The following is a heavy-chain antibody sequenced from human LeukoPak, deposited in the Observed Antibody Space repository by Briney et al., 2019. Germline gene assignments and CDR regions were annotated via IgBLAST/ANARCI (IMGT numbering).Heavy chain of an antibody. D-gene: IGHD3-22*01. CDR3: AKRSVIRVILVGFHKEAYYFDS. Sequence: GGSLRLSCAVSGITLSNYGMSWVRQAPGKGLEWVAGISDSGGRTNYADSVKGRFTISRDNPKNTLYLQMNSLRAEDTAVYFCAKRSVIRVILVGFHKEAYYFDSWGQGALVTVSS. J-gene: IGHJ4*02. CDR1: GITLSNYG. CDR2: ISDSGGRT. V-gene: IGHV3-23*01.